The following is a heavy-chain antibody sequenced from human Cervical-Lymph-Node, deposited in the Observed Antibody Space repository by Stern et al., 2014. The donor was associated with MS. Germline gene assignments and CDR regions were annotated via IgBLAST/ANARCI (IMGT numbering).Heavy chain of an antibody. CDR1: GFTFSSYG. J-gene: IGHJ4*02. V-gene: IGHV3-33*01. CDR2: IWYDGSNK. Sequence: VQLVESGGGVVQPGRSLRLSCAASGFTFSSYGMHWGRQAPGKGLEWGAVIWYDGSNKYYADSVKGRFTISRDNSKNTLYLQMNSLRAEDTAVYYCARDRHDLGYCSGGSCYLPDYWGQGTLVTVSS. CDR3: ARDRHDLGYCSGGSCYLPDY. D-gene: IGHD2-15*01.